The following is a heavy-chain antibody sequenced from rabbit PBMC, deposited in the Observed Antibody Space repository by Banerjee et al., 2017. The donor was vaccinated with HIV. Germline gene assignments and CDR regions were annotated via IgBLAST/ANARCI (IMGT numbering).Heavy chain of an antibody. CDR3: ARESTMTMVIPQYYFNL. Sequence: QSLEESGGDLVKPGASLTLTCTASGFDFSNNYVMCWVRQAPGKGLELIACIYTSSGSTWYASWVNGRFTISRSTSLNTVDLKMTSLTAADTATYFCARESTMTMVIPQYYFNLWGPGTLVTVS. CDR1: GFDFSNNYV. D-gene: IGHD2-1*01. CDR2: IYTSSGST. V-gene: IGHV1S43*01. J-gene: IGHJ4*01.